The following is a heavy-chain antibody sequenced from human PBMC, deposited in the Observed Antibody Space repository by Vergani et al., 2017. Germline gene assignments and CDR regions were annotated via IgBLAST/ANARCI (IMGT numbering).Heavy chain of an antibody. V-gene: IGHV5-51*01. CDR1: GYSFTSYW. CDR2: IYPGDSTT. D-gene: IGHD6-19*01. Sequence: EVQLVQSGAEVKKPGESLKISCKGSGYSFTSYWIGWVRQMPGKGLEWMGIIYPGDSTTRYRPSFQGQVTISAAKSISTAYLQWSSLKASDTAMYYCATSGSSGWYREDGMDVWGQGTTVTVSS. J-gene: IGHJ6*02. CDR3: ATSGSSGWYREDGMDV.